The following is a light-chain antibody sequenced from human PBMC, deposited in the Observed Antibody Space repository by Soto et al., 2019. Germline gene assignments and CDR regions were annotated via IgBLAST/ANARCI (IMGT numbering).Light chain of an antibody. V-gene: IGKV1-33*01. J-gene: IGKJ4*01. CDR2: DAS. CDR3: QQYDNLPLS. CDR1: QDITTS. Sequence: DIQMTQSPSFLSASVGDRVTIACQASQDITTSLNWYQQKPGKAPKLLMYDASNLETGVPSRYSGSGSGTDFTFTISSLQAEDIATYYCQQYDNLPLSFGVGTKVEI.